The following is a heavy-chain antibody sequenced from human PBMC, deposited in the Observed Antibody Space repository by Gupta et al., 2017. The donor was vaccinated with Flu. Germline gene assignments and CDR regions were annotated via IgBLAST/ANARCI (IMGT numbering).Heavy chain of an antibody. V-gene: IGHV4-34*01. D-gene: IGHD6-6*01. J-gene: IGHJ6*02. CDR3: ARVSYGSGFIAARPPPVGVVRGMDV. Sequence: QVQLQQWGAGLLKPSETLSLTCAVYGGSFSGYYWSWIRQPPGTGLEWIGEINHSGSTNYNPSLKSRVTISVDTSKNQFSLKLSSVTAADTAVYYCARVSYGSGFIAARPPPVGVVRGMDVWGQGTTVTVSS. CDR1: GGSFSGYY. CDR2: INHSGST.